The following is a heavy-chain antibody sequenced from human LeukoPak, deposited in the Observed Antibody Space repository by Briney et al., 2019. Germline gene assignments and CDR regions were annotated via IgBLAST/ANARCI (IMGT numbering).Heavy chain of an antibody. J-gene: IGHJ4*02. CDR3: ARAGLNGDVDY. D-gene: IGHD4-17*01. V-gene: IGHV4-34*01. Sequence: SETLSLTCAVYGGSFSGYYWSWIRQPPGKGLEWIGEINHSGSTNYNPSFKSRVTISVDTSKNQFSLTLSSVTAADTAVYYCARAGLNGDVDYWGQGTPVTVSS. CDR2: INHSGST. CDR1: GGSFSGYY.